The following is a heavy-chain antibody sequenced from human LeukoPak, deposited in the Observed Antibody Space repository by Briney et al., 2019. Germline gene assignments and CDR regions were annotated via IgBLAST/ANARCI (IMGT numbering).Heavy chain of an antibody. CDR3: ARDRDYGDPTNWFDP. J-gene: IGHJ5*02. D-gene: IGHD4-17*01. CDR1: GFTFSSYA. V-gene: IGHV3-23*01. Sequence: GGSLRLSCAASGFTFSSYAMSWVRQAPGKGLEWVSAISGSGGSTYYADSVKGRFTISRDNSKNTLYLQMNSLRAEDTAVYYCARDRDYGDPTNWFDPWGQGTLVTVSS. CDR2: ISGSGGST.